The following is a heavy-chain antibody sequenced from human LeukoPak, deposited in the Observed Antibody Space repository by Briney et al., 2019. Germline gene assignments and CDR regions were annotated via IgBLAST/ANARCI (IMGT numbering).Heavy chain of an antibody. V-gene: IGHV4-38-2*02. CDR2: IYHSGST. J-gene: IGHJ4*02. Sequence: SETLSLTCTVSGFSISSGYYWGWIRQPPGKGLEWIGSIYHSGSTYYNPSLKSRVTISVDTSKNQFSLKLSSVTAADTAVYYCARGSGFDYWGQGTLVTVSS. CDR3: ARGSGFDY. CDR1: GFSISSGYY.